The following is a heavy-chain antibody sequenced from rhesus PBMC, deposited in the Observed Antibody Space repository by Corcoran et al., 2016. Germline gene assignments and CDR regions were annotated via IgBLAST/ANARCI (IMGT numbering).Heavy chain of an antibody. CDR2: IYGSSTST. V-gene: IGHV4S10*01. J-gene: IGHJ6*01. Sequence: QVQLQESGPGVVKPSETLSLTCAVSGGSISASYRWSWIRQPPGKGLEWIGYIYGSSTSTNYNPSLKSRVTISKDTSKNQFSLKRSSVTAADTAVYYCARLDGNWSDSWGQGVVVTVSS. CDR3: ARLDGNWSDS. CDR1: GGSISASYR. D-gene: IGHD4-35*01.